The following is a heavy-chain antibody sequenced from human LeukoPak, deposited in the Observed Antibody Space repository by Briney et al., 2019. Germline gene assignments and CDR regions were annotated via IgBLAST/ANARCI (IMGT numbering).Heavy chain of an antibody. Sequence: PGGSLRLSCAASGFSFNNYAMSWVRQAPGKGLEWVANIKQDGSEKYYVDSVKGRFTISRDNAKNSLYLQMNSLRAEDTAVYYCARAEDSSGWYSASFDYWGQGTLVTVSS. CDR3: ARAEDSSGWYSASFDY. J-gene: IGHJ4*02. D-gene: IGHD6-19*01. V-gene: IGHV3-7*03. CDR2: IKQDGSEK. CDR1: GFSFNNYA.